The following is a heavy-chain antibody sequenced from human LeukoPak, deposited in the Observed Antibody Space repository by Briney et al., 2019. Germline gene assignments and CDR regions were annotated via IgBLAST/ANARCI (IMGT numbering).Heavy chain of an antibody. CDR3: ARGGRYCSGGSCYLMLNYYYYYMDV. CDR2: MNPNSGNT. V-gene: IGHV1-8*01. Sequence: GASVKVSCKASGYTFTSYDINWVRQATGQGLEWMGWMNPNSGNTGYAQKFQGRVTMTRNTSISTAYMELSSLRSEDTAVYYCARGGRYCSGGSCYLMLNYYYYYMDVWGKGTTVTVSS. CDR1: GYTFTSYD. J-gene: IGHJ6*03. D-gene: IGHD2-15*01.